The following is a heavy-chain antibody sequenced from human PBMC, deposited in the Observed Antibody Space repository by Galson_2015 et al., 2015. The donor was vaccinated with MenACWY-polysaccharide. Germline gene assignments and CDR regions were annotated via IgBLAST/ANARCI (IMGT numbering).Heavy chain of an antibody. V-gene: IGHV4-59*01. D-gene: IGHD3-3*01. J-gene: IGHJ6*02. CDR3: ARGRFSTLMDV. CDR2: IYHSGSS. CDR1: GGSITRYY. Sequence: LSLTCTVSGGSITRYYWSWIRQPPGKGLEWIGYIYHSGSSNYNPSLKSRVTISGDTSKNQFSLKVTSVTAADTAMYYCARGRFSTLMDVWGQGTTVTVSS.